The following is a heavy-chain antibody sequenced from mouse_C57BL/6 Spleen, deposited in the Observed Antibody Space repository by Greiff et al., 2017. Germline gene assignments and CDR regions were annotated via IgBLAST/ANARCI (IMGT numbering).Heavy chain of an antibody. D-gene: IGHD1-1*01. Sequence: EVKLMESGPGLVKPSQSLSLTCSVTGYSITSGYYWNWIRQFPGNKLEWMGYISYDGSNNYNPSLKNRISITRDTSKNQFFLKLNSVTTEDTATYYCARAYYGSSYGGFDYWGQGTTLTVSS. V-gene: IGHV3-6*01. J-gene: IGHJ2*01. CDR1: GYSITSGYY. CDR2: ISYDGSN. CDR3: ARAYYGSSYGGFDY.